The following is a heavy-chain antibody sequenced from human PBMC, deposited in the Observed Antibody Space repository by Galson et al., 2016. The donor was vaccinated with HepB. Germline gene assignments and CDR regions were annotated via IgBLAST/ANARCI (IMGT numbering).Heavy chain of an antibody. Sequence: SLRLSCAVSGFNFTRHAMNWVRQAPGKGLELVSGISGSGGTTNYADSVKGRFTISRDNSKNTVFLQMNSLRAEDTAVYYCAKAIGSGSFGYDYYGLDVWGQGTTVTVSS. D-gene: IGHD3-10*01. CDR1: GFNFTRHA. J-gene: IGHJ6*02. V-gene: IGHV3-23*01. CDR3: AKAIGSGSFGYDYYGLDV. CDR2: ISGSGGTT.